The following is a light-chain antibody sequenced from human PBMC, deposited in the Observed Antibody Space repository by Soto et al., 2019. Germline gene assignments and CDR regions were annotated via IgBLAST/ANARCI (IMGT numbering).Light chain of an antibody. CDR3: QQYQNLWT. V-gene: IGKV3-15*01. Sequence: EIVLTQSPGTLSLSPGERATLSCRASQSVSNNYLAWYQQKPGQAPRLLIYGASTRATGVPARFSGSGSGTEFTLTISSLQSEDFAIYYCQQYQNLWTFGQGTKVDIK. J-gene: IGKJ1*01. CDR1: QSVSNN. CDR2: GAS.